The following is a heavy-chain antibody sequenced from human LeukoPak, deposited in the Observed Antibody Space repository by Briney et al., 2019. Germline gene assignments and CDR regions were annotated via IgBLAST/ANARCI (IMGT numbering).Heavy chain of an antibody. J-gene: IGHJ4*02. CDR1: GGSISSRNYY. CDR2: IYSSGST. CDR3: ASHYDILTGLAYFDY. V-gene: IGHV4-39*07. D-gene: IGHD3-9*01. Sequence: SETLSLTCTVSGGSISSRNYYWGWIRQTPGKGLEWIGSIYSSGSTYYNPSLKSPFTISVDTSKNQFSLKLSSVTAADTAIYYCASHYDILTGLAYFDYWGQGTLVTVSS.